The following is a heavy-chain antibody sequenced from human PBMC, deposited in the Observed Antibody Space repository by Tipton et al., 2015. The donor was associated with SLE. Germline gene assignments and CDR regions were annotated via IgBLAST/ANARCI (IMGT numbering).Heavy chain of an antibody. CDR1: GGSISSGYYY. J-gene: IGHJ4*02. D-gene: IGHD3-22*01. CDR3: ARGGIYHDYSGNFDY. V-gene: IGHV4-61*10. CDR2: VYDIDFT. Sequence: TLSLTCTVSGGSISSGYYYWSWIRQPAGKGLEWIGNVYDIDFTNYNPSLQSRVTISLDTSKNQFSLNLSSVTAADTAVYYCARGGIYHDYSGNFDYWGQGTLVSASS.